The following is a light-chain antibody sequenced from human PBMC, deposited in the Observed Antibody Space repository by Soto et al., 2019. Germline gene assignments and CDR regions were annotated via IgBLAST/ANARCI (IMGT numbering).Light chain of an antibody. J-gene: IGKJ4*01. V-gene: IGKV1-13*02. CDR1: QAISSA. CDR3: QQFNGYPQNT. CDR2: DAS. Sequence: AIPLTQSPSSLSASVGDRVTITCRTSQAISSALVWYQQKPGRAPKLLIYDASSLESGVPSRFSGTGSGTDFTLTSSSLQPEDFATYYCQQFNGYPQNTFGGGTKVEIK.